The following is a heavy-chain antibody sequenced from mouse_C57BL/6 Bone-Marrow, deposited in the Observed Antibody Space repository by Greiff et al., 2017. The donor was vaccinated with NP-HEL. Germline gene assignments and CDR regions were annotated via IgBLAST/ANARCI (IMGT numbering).Heavy chain of an antibody. D-gene: IGHD2-5*01. CDR2: FYPYNDDT. CDR3: ARSHYNNHPGYFDV. Sequence: VKLMESGAELVKPGASVKMSCKASGYTFTTYPIAWMKQNHGKSLEWIGNFYPYNDDTKSNEKFKGKATLTVEKSSSTVYLELSRLTSDDSAVDYCARSHYNNHPGYFDVWGTGTTVTVSS. CDR1: GYTFTTYP. J-gene: IGHJ1*03. V-gene: IGHV1-47*01.